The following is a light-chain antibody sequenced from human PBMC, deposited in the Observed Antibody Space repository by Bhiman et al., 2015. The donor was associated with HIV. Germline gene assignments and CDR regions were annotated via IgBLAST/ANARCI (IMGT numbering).Light chain of an antibody. CDR2: EVN. Sequence: QSALTQPPSASGSRGQSVIISCTGTSSDVGVYNLVSWYQHHPGKAPKLIIYEVNKRPSGVPARFSGSKSGNTASLTVSGLQDEDEADYYCQSIDSRLRGAVFGGGTQLTVL. CDR3: QSIDSRLRGAV. V-gene: IGLV2-8*01. CDR1: SSDVGVYNL. J-gene: IGLJ7*01.